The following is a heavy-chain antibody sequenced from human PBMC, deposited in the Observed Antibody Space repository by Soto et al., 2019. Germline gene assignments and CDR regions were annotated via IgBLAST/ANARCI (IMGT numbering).Heavy chain of an antibody. CDR1: GTSISNNNW. CDR2: IYHSGTT. Sequence: QVQLQESGPGLVKPSGTLSLTCAVSGTSISNNNWWTWVRQPPGKGLEWIGEIYHSGTTNYNSPLKSRVTFSTGKSKNQFSLNLTAVTAADTAVYYCTRGDGDNAFDIWGQGTLVIVSS. D-gene: IGHD2-21*02. CDR3: TRGDGDNAFDI. V-gene: IGHV4-4*02. J-gene: IGHJ3*02.